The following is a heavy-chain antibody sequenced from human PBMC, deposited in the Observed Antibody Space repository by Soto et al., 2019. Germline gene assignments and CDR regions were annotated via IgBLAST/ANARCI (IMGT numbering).Heavy chain of an antibody. CDR1: GFTFSSYA. D-gene: IGHD3-10*01. CDR3: AKGPNYYGSGSYPIDY. V-gene: IGHV3-23*01. J-gene: IGHJ4*02. CDR2: ISGTAGST. Sequence: GWSLRLSCAASGFTFSSYAMSWVRQAPGKGLEWVSSISGTAGSTYYADSVKGRFTISRDNFKNTLYLQMNSLRADDTALYYCAKGPNYYGSGSYPIDYWGQGTLVTVSS.